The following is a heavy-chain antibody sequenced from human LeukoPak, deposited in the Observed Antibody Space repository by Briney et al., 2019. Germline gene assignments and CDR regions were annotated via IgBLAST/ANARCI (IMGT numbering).Heavy chain of an antibody. CDR1: GGSISSYY. CDR2: IYTSGST. J-gene: IGHJ5*02. V-gene: IGHV4-4*07. D-gene: IGHD6-19*01. CDR3: ARSFRSGWRNWFDP. Sequence: PSETLSLTCTVSGGSISSYYWSWIRQPAGKGLEWIGRIYTSGSTNYNPSLKSRVTMSVDTSKNQFSLKLSSVTAADTAVYYCARSFRSGWRNWFDPWGQGTLVTVSS.